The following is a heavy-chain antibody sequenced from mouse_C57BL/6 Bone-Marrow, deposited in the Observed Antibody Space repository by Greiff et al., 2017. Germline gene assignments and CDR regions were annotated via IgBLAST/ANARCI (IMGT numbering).Heavy chain of an antibody. CDR2: INPNNGGT. D-gene: IGHD1-1*01. CDR1: GYTFTDYY. CDR3: AITTVVAPYAMDY. J-gene: IGHJ4*01. Sequence: EVQLQQSGPELVKPGASVKISCKASGYTFTDYYMNWVKQSHGKSLEWIGEINPNNGGTSYNQKFKGKATLTVDKSSSTAYMELHSLTSAASAVYYCAITTVVAPYAMDYWGQGTSVTVSS. V-gene: IGHV1-26*01.